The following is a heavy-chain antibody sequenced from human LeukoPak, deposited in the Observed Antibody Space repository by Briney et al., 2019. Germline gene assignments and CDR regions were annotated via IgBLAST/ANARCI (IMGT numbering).Heavy chain of an antibody. V-gene: IGHV3-74*01. CDR2: INDDGSGT. D-gene: IGHD4-17*01. J-gene: IGHJ4*02. CDR3: ARDNYGDYPIDY. Sequence: GGSLRLSCAASGFTFSSYWMHWVRQAPGKGLVWVSRINDDGSGTGYADSVKGRFTISRDNAKNTLYLQMNSLRAEDTAVYYCARDNYGDYPIDYWGQGTLVTVSS. CDR1: GFTFSSYW.